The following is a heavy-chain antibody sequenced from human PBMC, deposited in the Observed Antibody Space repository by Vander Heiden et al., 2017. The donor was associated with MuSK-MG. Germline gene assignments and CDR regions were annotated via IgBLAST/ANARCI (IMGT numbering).Heavy chain of an antibody. D-gene: IGHD1-26*01. CDR2: ISGSGGST. CDR1: GFTFTSYA. J-gene: IGHJ6*02. CDR3: AKGAFKGAIPIYYYGMDV. Sequence: EVQLLESGGGLVQPGGSLRLSCVASGFTFTSYAMTWVRQAPGKGLEWVSSISGSGGSTFYADSVKGRFTISRDNSKNTVYLQMNSLRADDTAVYYCAKGAFKGAIPIYYYGMDVWGQGTTVTVSS. V-gene: IGHV3-23*01.